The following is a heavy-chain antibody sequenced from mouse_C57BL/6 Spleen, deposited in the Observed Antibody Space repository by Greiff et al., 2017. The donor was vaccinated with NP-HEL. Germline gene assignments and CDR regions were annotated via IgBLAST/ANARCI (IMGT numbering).Heavy chain of an antibody. Sequence: VQLQQSGAELVKPGASVKISCKASGYAFSSYWMNWVKQRPGKGLEWIGQIYPGDGDTNYNGKFKGKATLTAEQSSSTAYMQLSSLTSEDYAVYFCARWEGSAWFAYWGQGTLVTVSA. CDR1: GYAFSSYW. V-gene: IGHV1-80*01. CDR3: ARWEGSAWFAY. J-gene: IGHJ3*01. D-gene: IGHD3-3*01. CDR2: IYPGDGDT.